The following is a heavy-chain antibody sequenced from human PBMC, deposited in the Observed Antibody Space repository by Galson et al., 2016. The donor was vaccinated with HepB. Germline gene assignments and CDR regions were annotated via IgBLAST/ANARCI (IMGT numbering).Heavy chain of an antibody. Sequence: SLRLSCAASGFTFSSYGLSWVRQAPGKGLEWVSAISGSGGSTYYADSVKGRFTISRDNSKNTLSLQMNSLRAEDTAIYYCAKLRYGVDVWGQGTTVTVSS. J-gene: IGHJ6*02. CDR2: ISGSGGST. CDR3: AKLRYGVDV. V-gene: IGHV3-23*01. CDR1: GFTFSSYG.